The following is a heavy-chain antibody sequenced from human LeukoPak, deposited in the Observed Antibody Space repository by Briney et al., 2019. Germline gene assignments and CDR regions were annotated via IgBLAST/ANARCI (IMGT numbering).Heavy chain of an antibody. CDR1: GFTFDDYA. Sequence: GGSLRLSCAASGFTFDDYAMHWVRQAPGKGLEWVSGISWNSGSIGYADSVKGRFTISRDNAKNSLYLQMNSLRAEDTALYYCAKDHQGVSGVIDYWGQGTLVTVSS. CDR3: AKDHQGVSGVIDY. J-gene: IGHJ4*02. V-gene: IGHV3-9*01. CDR2: ISWNSGSI. D-gene: IGHD3-10*02.